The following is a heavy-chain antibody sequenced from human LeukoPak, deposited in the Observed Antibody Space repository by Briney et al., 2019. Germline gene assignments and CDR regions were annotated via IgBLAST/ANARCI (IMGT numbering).Heavy chain of an antibody. CDR1: GYTFTGYY. V-gene: IGHV1-2*02. Sequence: GASVKVSCKVSGYTFTGYYMHWVRQAPGQGLEWMGWINPNSGGTNYAQKFQGRVTMTRDTSISTAYMELSRLRSDDTAVYYCARFIAVAGTGGYYYYMDVWGKGTTVTVSS. J-gene: IGHJ6*03. CDR3: ARFIAVAGTGGYYYYMDV. CDR2: INPNSGGT. D-gene: IGHD6-19*01.